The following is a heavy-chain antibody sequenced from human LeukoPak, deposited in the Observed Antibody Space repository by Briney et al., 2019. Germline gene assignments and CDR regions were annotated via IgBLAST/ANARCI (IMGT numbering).Heavy chain of an antibody. CDR2: IYYTGST. J-gene: IGHJ4*02. CDR1: GGSINSYY. V-gene: IGHV4-59*01. CDR3: ARYCSGGSCYDC. D-gene: IGHD2-15*01. Sequence: SETLSLTCTVSGGSINSYYWSCIRQPPGKGLEWIGNIYYTGSTNYNPSLKSRVTISVDASKNQFSLKLSSVTAADTAVYYCARYCSGGSCYDCWGQGTLVTVSS.